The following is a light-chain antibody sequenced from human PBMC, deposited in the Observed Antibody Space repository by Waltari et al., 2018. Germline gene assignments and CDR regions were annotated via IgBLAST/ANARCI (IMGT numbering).Light chain of an antibody. J-gene: IGKJ3*01. CDR2: DAS. V-gene: IGKV1-33*01. CDR1: QDISNY. CDR3: QQYDTALFT. Sequence: DIQMTQSPSSLSASVGDRVTITCQASQDISNYLNWYQQKPGKAPKLLIYDASNLEAGVPSRFSGGGSGTDFSFTISSLQTEDIATYYCQQYDTALFTFGPGTKVDFK.